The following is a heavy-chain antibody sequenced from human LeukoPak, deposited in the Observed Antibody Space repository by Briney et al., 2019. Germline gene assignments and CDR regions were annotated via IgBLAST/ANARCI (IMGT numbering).Heavy chain of an antibody. Sequence: PSETLSLTCTVSGGSISSYYWSWIRQPPGKGLEWIGYIYYSGSTNYNPSLKSRVTISVDTSKNQFSLKLSSVTAADTAVYYCARARYSSSWYRIYFDYWGQGTLVTVSS. J-gene: IGHJ4*02. CDR2: IYYSGST. CDR3: ARARYSSSWYRIYFDY. V-gene: IGHV4-59*01. D-gene: IGHD6-13*01. CDR1: GGSISSYY.